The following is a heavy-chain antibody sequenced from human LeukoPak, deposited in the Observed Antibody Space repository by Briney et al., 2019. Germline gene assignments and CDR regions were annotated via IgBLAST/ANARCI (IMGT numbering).Heavy chain of an antibody. CDR1: GFTFSSYA. V-gene: IGHV3-23*01. CDR2: ISGTGGTT. Sequence: GGSLRLSFAASGFTFSSYAMNWVRQCSGKGLEWVSGISGTGGTTWHADSVRGRVAVSRDNSKNTLYLQMNSLRAEDTAVYYCVKGYGMDVWGQGTTVTVSS. CDR3: VKGYGMDV. J-gene: IGHJ6*02.